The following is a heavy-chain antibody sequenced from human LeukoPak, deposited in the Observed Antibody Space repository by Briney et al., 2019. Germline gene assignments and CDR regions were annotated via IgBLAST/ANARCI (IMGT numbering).Heavy chain of an antibody. V-gene: IGHV3-48*01. J-gene: IGHJ4*02. CDR1: GLTFSSYS. Sequence: GGSLRLTCAASGLTFSSYSMNWVRQAPGKGLEWVSYISSSSSTIYYADSVKGRFTISRDNAKNSLYLQMNSLRAEDTAVYYCARDPKYYDFWSGFELWGQGTLVTVSS. CDR2: ISSSSSTI. CDR3: ARDPKYYDFWSGFEL. D-gene: IGHD3-3*01.